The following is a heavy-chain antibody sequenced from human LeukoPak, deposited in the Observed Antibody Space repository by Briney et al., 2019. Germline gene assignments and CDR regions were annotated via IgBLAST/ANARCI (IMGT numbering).Heavy chain of an antibody. V-gene: IGHV3-23*01. CDR2: LSGSAGST. CDR3: ARVGFDFWSGYSRFEDY. J-gene: IGHJ4*02. D-gene: IGHD3-3*01. Sequence: PGGSLRLSCAASGFTFSSYAMSWVRQAPGKGLEWVSALSGSAGSTYYADSVKGRFTISRDNAKNTLYLQMNSLRAEDTAVYYCARVGFDFWSGYSRFEDYWGQGTLVTVSS. CDR1: GFTFSSYA.